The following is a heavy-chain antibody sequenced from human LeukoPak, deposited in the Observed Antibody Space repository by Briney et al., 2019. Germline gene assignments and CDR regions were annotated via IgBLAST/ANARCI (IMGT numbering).Heavy chain of an antibody. CDR3: ARSNDYYDSSGPPFDP. CDR2: INHSGST. V-gene: IGHV4-34*01. J-gene: IGHJ5*02. D-gene: IGHD3-22*01. CDR1: GGSFSGYY. Sequence: SETLSLTCAVYGGSFSGYYWSWIRRPPGKGLEWIGEINHSGSTNYNPSLKSRVTISVDTSKNQFSLKLSSVTAADTAVYYCARSNDYYDSSGPPFDPWGQGTLVTVSS.